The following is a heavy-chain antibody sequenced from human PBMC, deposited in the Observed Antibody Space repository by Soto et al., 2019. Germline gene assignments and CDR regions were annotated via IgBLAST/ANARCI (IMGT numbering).Heavy chain of an antibody. CDR1: GFTFSSYW. CDR2: IKQDGSEK. D-gene: IGHD3-10*01. J-gene: IGHJ4*02. V-gene: IGHV3-7*01. Sequence: SGGSLRLSCAASGFTFSSYWMSWVRQAPGKGLEWVANIKQDGSEKYYVDSVKGRFTISRDNAKNSLYLQMNSLRAEDTAVYYCARDLIWFGELDFDYWGQGTLVTVSS. CDR3: ARDLIWFGELDFDY.